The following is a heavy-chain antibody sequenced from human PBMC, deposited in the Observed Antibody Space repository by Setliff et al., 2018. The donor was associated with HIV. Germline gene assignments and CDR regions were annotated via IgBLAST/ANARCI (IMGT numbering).Heavy chain of an antibody. V-gene: IGHV3-23*01. D-gene: IGHD5-18*01. J-gene: IGHJ4*02. CDR3: VGPRGDSYGYRYYFDY. Sequence: GGSLRLSCAASGFTFSGYYMSWIRQAPGKGLEWVSAISGSGGSTYYADSVKGRFTISRDNSKNTVYVQMNSLRAEDTGVYYCVGPRGDSYGYRYYFDYWGQGTLVTVSS. CDR1: GFTFSGYY. CDR2: ISGSGGST.